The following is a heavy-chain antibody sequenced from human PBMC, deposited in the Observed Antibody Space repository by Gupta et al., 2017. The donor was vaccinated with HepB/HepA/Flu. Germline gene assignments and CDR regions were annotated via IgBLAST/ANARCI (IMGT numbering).Heavy chain of an antibody. J-gene: IGHJ6*02. D-gene: IGHD2-15*01. CDR3: ARSRIMKKSLDV. V-gene: IGHV4-4*02. CDR1: GASIVNGGDW. Sequence: QVQLQESGPGLVTPSGTLSLTCTVSGASIVNGGDWYSWVRQPPGKGLEGIGEISPDGRTNYSPSIKSRVTTSIDKAKRQSSLNLRAVTAADTALYYCARSRIMKKSLDVWGQGTTVTVSS. CDR2: ISPDGRT.